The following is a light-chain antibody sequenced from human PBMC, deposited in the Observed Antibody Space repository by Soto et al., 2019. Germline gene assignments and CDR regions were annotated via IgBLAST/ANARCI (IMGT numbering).Light chain of an antibody. V-gene: IGKV3D-20*02. CDR3: QQRNNWPWT. CDR1: QSLSSSY. CDR2: GSS. J-gene: IGKJ1*01. Sequence: EIVLTQSPGALSQSPGEGATLSCRASQSLSSSYVAWYQHKPGQSPRLLIFGSSIRAAGIPDRFSGSGSGADFTLTISRLEAEDFAVYYCQQRNNWPWTFGQGTKVDIK.